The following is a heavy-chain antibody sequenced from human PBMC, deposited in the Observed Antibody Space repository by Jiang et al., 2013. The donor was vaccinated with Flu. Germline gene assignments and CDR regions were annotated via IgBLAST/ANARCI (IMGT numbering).Heavy chain of an antibody. V-gene: IGHV3-66*02. D-gene: IGHD4-17*01. CDR3: ARDGTVTTNYYGMDV. J-gene: IGHJ6*02. CDR2: IYSGGST. CDR1: GFTVSSNY. Sequence: QLVESGGGLVQPGGSLRLSCAASGFTVSSNYMSWVRQAPGKGLEWVSVIYSGGSTYYADSVKGRFTISRDNSKNTLYLQMNSLRAEDTAVYYCARDGTVTTNYYGMDVWGQGTTVTVSS.